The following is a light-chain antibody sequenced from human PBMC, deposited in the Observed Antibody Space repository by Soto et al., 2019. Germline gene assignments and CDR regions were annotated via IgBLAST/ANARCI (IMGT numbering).Light chain of an antibody. Sequence: IVMTQSPATLSXXXGXXXTXXXRASQSVSSTLAWYQQKPGQAPRLLIYDASTRATGIPARFSGSGSGTDFTLTISSLEPEDFAVYYCQQRSNWPITFGQGTRLEIK. V-gene: IGKV3-11*01. CDR1: QSVSST. J-gene: IGKJ5*01. CDR2: DAS. CDR3: QQRSNWPIT.